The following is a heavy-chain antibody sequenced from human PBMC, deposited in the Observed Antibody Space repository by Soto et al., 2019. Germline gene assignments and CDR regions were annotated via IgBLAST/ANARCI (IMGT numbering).Heavy chain of an antibody. CDR3: ARGRSDDLNSFDAFGI. Sequence: SETLSLTCTVSGGSVSIGSHYWSWIRQPPGKGLEWIAYIYHSGSTDYNPSLKSRVSISVDLSKNQFSLRLDSVTAADTAVYFCARGRSDDLNSFDAFGIWGAGTIVTVSS. V-gene: IGHV4-61*01. CDR1: GGSVSIGSHY. CDR2: IYHSGST. D-gene: IGHD1-1*01. J-gene: IGHJ3*02.